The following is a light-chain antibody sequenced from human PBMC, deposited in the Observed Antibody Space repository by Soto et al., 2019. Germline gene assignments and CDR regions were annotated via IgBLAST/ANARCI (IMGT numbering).Light chain of an antibody. J-gene: IGLJ1*01. CDR2: EVS. CDR1: SSDVGGYDY. V-gene: IGLV2-14*01. Sequence: QSALTQPASVSGSPGQSITISCTGTSSDVGGYDYVSWYQQHPGKAPKLMIYEVSNRPSGVSNRFSGSKSGDTASLTISGLQAEDDDDYYCYSDTSSTSYVFGTGTKVTVL. CDR3: YSDTSSTSYV.